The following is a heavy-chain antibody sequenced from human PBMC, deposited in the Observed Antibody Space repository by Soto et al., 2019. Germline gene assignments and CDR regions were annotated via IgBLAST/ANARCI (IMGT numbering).Heavy chain of an antibody. D-gene: IGHD2-2*01. J-gene: IGHJ5*02. CDR3: AKDTVPVATPWFDP. CDR2: IGSKGETYAT. Sequence: PGGSLRLSCAASGFTFGASALQWVRQASGKGLEWLGRIGSKGETYATAYAASVKGRFTISRDDSKNTAYLQMNSLESEDTAVYYCAKDTVPVATPWFDPWGQGTLVTVSS. CDR1: GFTFGASA. V-gene: IGHV3-73*01.